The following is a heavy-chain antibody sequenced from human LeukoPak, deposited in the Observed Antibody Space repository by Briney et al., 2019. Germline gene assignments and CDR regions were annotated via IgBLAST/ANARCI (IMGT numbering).Heavy chain of an antibody. CDR2: IYYSGNT. D-gene: IGHD3-10*01. CDR1: GGSISRYY. J-gene: IGHJ5*02. V-gene: IGHV4-59*04. CDR3: AIMGTGSS. Sequence: PLETLSLTCTVSGGSISRYYWNWIRQPPGKGLEWIGYIYYSGNTYYYNPSLKSRVTMSVDTSRNQFSLRLSSVTAADTAVYFCAIMGTGSSWGQGALVTVSS.